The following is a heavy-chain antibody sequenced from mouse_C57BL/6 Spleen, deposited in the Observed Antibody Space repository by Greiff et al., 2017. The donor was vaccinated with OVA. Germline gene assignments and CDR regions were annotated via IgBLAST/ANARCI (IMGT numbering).Heavy chain of an antibody. CDR1: GFNIKNTY. J-gene: IGHJ1*03. D-gene: IGHD2-2*01. CDR3: ARYHYGYDEYFDV. CDR2: IDPANGNT. V-gene: IGHV14-3*01. Sequence: VQLQQSVAELVRPGASVKLSCTASGFNIKNTYMPWVKQRPEQGLEWIGRIDPANGNTKYAPKFQGKATITADTSSNTAYLQLSSLTSEDTAIYYCARYHYGYDEYFDVWGTGTTVTVSS.